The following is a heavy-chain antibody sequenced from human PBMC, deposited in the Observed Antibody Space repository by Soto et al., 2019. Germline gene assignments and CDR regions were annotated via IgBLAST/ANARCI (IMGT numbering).Heavy chain of an antibody. CDR3: ARLYLDHIGAAGMGGKDYFDY. CDR1: GGSISSRSNY. J-gene: IGHJ4*02. Sequence: QLQLQESGPGLVKPSETLSLTCTVSGGSISSRSNYWGWIRQPPGKGLEWIGSVYYSGSANYNSSLKSRVTMSVDTSKNQFSLNLSSVTAADTAVYYCARLYLDHIGAAGMGGKDYFDYWGQGTLVTVSS. D-gene: IGHD6-13*01. CDR2: VYYSGSA. V-gene: IGHV4-39*01.